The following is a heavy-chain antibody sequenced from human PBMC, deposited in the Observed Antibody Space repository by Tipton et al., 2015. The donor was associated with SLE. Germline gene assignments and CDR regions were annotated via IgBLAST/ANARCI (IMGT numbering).Heavy chain of an antibody. CDR2: IHHSGSI. Sequence: TLSLTCTVSGGSISSYYWSWIRQPPGKGLEWIGYIHHSGSINYNPSLRIQVTMSMDTSQNQFSLKLSSVTAADTAVYYCARHFYNIGWNHFDNWGPGTLVTVSS. V-gene: IGHV4-59*08. D-gene: IGHD6-19*01. J-gene: IGHJ4*02. CDR1: GGSISSYY. CDR3: ARHFYNIGWNHFDN.